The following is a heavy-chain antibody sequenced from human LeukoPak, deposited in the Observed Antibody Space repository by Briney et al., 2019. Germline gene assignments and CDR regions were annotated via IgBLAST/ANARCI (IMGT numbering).Heavy chain of an antibody. CDR3: ARDRGYYSTSGPFDP. CDR2: ISSSSSYI. Sequence: GGSLGLSCAASGFTFSSYSMNWVRQAPGKGLEWVSSISSSSSYIYYADSVKGRFTISRDNAKNSLYLQMNSLRAEDTAVYYCARDRGYYSTSGPFDPWGQGTLVTVSS. J-gene: IGHJ5*02. CDR1: GFTFSSYS. V-gene: IGHV3-21*01. D-gene: IGHD3-22*01.